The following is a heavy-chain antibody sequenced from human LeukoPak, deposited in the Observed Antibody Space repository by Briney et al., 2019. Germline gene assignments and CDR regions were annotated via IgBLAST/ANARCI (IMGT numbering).Heavy chain of an antibody. V-gene: IGHV4-34*01. D-gene: IGHD3-10*01. CDR2: INNSGST. CDR1: GGSFSGSY. Sequence: SSETLSLTCAVYGGSFSGSYWSWIRQSPEKGLEWIGEINNSGSTNYNPSLKSRVTISVDTSKNQFSLKLNSVTAADTAVYYCARGGYYGSGNDFRFDPWGQGTLVTVSS. J-gene: IGHJ5*02. CDR3: ARGGYYGSGNDFRFDP.